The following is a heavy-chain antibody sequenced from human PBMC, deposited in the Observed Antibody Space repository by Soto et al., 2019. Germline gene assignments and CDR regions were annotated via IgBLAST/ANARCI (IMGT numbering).Heavy chain of an antibody. CDR1: GDPITSYF. CDR2: VFPGGPT. CDR3: ARSGAGSGWL. Sequence: PSETLSLTCTVSGDPITSYFWTWLRQPAGKGLEWIGHVFPGGPTNHNSSLKSRVSMSVDTSKNQFSLTLTSVTAADTAVYYCARSGAGSGWLGGQGTQVTVSS. D-gene: IGHD6-19*01. V-gene: IGHV4-4*07. J-gene: IGHJ4*02.